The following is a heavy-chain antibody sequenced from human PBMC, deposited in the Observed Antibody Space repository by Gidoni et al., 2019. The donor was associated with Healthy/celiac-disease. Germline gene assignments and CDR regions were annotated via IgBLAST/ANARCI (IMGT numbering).Heavy chain of an antibody. Sequence: EVQLVQSGAEVKKPGESLKISCKGSGYSFTSYWIGWVRQMPGKGLEWMGIIYPGDSDTRYSPSFQGQVTISADKSISTAYLQWSSLKASDTAMYYCASLRRTPSRYYYDSSGYYYFDYWGQGTLVTVSS. V-gene: IGHV5-51*01. J-gene: IGHJ4*02. CDR3: ASLRRTPSRYYYDSSGYYYFDY. CDR2: IYPGDSDT. D-gene: IGHD3-22*01. CDR1: GYSFTSYW.